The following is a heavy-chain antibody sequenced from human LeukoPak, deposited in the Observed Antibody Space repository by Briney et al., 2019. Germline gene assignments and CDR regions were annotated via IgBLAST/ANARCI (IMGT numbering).Heavy chain of an antibody. J-gene: IGHJ3*02. CDR2: IYYSGST. CDR3: AREERYFDWLSPFAFDI. CDR1: GGSISSYY. V-gene: IGHV4-59*01. Sequence: SETLSLTCTISGGSISSYYWSWIRQPPGKGLEWIGYIYYSGSTNYNPSLKSRVTISVDTSKNQFSLKLSSVTAADTAVYYCAREERYFDWLSPFAFDIWGQGTMVTVSS. D-gene: IGHD3-9*01.